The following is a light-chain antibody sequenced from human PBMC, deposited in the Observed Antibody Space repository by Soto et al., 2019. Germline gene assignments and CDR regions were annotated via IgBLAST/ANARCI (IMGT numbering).Light chain of an antibody. V-gene: IGKV1-5*03. CDR3: LQYNAYPHT. J-gene: IGKJ2*01. CDR2: KAS. CDR1: ETVNGW. Sequence: DIPMTQSPSTLSASVADRVTITCRASETVNGWLAWYQQKPGKAPNVLIYKASNLQTGVPSRFSGSGSGTDYTLTISSLQPDDFATYYCLQYNAYPHTFGQGTKLEIK.